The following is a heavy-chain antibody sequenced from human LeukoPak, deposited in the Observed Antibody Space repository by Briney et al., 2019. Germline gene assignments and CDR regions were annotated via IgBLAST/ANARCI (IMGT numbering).Heavy chain of an antibody. D-gene: IGHD3-3*01. Sequence: PSETLSLTCTVSGYSISNGYYWGWIRQPPGKGLEWVGSIYHRGSTYYNPSLRSRVTISLDRSKKKFSLKLTSVTAADTAVYFCARGAEYYAIWRGYAGYSDYWGQGISVTVSS. CDR3: ARGAEYYAIWRGYAGYSDY. V-gene: IGHV4-38-2*02. J-gene: IGHJ4*02. CDR2: IYHRGST. CDR1: GYSISNGYY.